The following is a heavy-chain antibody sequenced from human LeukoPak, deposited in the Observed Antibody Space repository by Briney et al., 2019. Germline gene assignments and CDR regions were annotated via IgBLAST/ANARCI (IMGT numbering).Heavy chain of an antibody. CDR2: ISAYNGNT. CDR1: GYTFTSYG. Sequence: ASVKVSCKASGYTFTSYGISWVRQAPGQGLEWMGWISAYNGNTNYAQKFQGRVTMTRDTSISTAYMELSRLRSDDTAVYYCARGCGGDCYSAGGDFQHWGQGTLVTVSS. CDR3: ARGCGGDCYSAGGDFQH. D-gene: IGHD2-21*02. V-gene: IGHV1-18*01. J-gene: IGHJ1*01.